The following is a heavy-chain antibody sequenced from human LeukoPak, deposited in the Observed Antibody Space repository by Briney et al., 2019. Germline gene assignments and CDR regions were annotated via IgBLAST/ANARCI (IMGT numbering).Heavy chain of an antibody. CDR3: AREQYTYYNFLTGYYKDY. CDR2: ISSSGITI. Sequence: GGSLRVSCAAPGYTFSDYYMRWIRQALGKGLEWGSYISSSGITIYYADSVKGRFTISRDNAKTSLYLQMNSLRAEDTAVYYCAREQYTYYNFLTGYYKDYWGQGTLVTVSS. J-gene: IGHJ4*02. V-gene: IGHV3-11*04. CDR1: GYTFSDYY. D-gene: IGHD3-9*01.